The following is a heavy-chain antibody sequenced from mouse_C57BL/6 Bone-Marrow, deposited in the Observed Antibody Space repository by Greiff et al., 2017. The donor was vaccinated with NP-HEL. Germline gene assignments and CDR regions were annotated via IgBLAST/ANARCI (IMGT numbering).Heavy chain of an antibody. J-gene: IGHJ1*03. CDR1: GYTFTDYY. V-gene: IGHV1-26*01. CDR3: ARRILDGYFDV. CDR2: INPNNGGT. Sequence: VQLQQSGPELVKPGASVKISCKASGYTFTDYYMNWVKQSHGKSLERIGDINPNNGGTSYNQKFKGKATLTVDKSSSTAYMELRSLTSEDSAVYYCARRILDGYFDVWGTGTTVTVSS.